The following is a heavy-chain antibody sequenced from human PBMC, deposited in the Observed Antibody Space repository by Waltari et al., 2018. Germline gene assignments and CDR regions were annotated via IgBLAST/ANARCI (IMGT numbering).Heavy chain of an antibody. Sequence: EVQLVESGGGLVQPGRSLRLSCAASGFTFDDYAMHWVRQAPGKGLEWVSGISWNSGSIGYADSVKGRFTISRDNAKNSLYLQMNSLRAEDTAVYYCARDRREMATITQRDYWGQGTLVTVSS. CDR1: GFTFDDYA. J-gene: IGHJ4*02. CDR3: ARDRREMATITQRDY. CDR2: ISWNSGSI. V-gene: IGHV3-9*01. D-gene: IGHD5-12*01.